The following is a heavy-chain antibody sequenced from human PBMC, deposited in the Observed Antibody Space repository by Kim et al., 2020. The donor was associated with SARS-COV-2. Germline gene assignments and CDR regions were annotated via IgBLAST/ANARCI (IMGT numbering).Heavy chain of an antibody. D-gene: IGHD6-6*01. V-gene: IGHV3-48*02. CDR2: ISSSSSSTI. CDR1: GFILSSYS. Sequence: GGSLRLSCAGSGFILSSYSLSWVRRAPGRGLEWISYISSSSSSTISYADSVKGRFTISRDKDKNSVILQMNSLRDEDTAMYYCATEGSSSFHFDHWGQGTPVTVSS. J-gene: IGHJ4*02. CDR3: ATEGSSSFHFDH.